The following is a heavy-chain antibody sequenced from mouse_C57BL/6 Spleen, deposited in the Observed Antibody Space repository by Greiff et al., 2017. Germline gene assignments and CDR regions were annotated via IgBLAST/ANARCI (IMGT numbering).Heavy chain of an antibody. Sequence: QVQLKESGPELVKPGASVKISCKASGYAFSSSWMNWVKQRPGKGLEWIGRIYPGDGDTNYNGKFKGKATLTADKSSSTAYMQLSSLTSEDSAVYFCARETVVRDFDYWGQGTTLTVSS. V-gene: IGHV1-82*01. CDR3: ARETVVRDFDY. CDR1: GYAFSSSW. D-gene: IGHD1-1*01. J-gene: IGHJ2*01. CDR2: IYPGDGDT.